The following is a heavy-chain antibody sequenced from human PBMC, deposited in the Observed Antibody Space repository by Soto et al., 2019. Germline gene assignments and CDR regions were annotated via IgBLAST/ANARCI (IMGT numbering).Heavy chain of an antibody. Sequence: PGGSLRLSCAASGFTFSSYSMNWVRQAPGKGLEWVSYITPSSDTIYYADSVKGRFTISRDNGKNSLYLQMNSLRDEDTAVYYCATDIGSGWYYFDYWGQGNMVTVSS. V-gene: IGHV3-48*02. CDR2: ITPSSDTI. D-gene: IGHD6-19*01. J-gene: IGHJ4*02. CDR1: GFTFSSYS. CDR3: ATDIGSGWYYFDY.